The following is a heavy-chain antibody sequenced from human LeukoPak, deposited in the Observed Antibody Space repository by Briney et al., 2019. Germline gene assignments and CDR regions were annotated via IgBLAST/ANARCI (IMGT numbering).Heavy chain of an antibody. V-gene: IGHV1-3*01. CDR3: ARRGSGTDFDY. J-gene: IGHJ4*02. CDR1: GYTFTSYA. CDR2: INAGNGNT. Sequence: ASVKVSCKASGYTFTSYAMHWVRQAPGQRLGGMGWINAGNGNTKYSQKFQGRVTITRDTYASTAYMELSSLRSEDTAVYYCARRGSGTDFDYWGQGTLVTVSS. D-gene: IGHD3-10*01.